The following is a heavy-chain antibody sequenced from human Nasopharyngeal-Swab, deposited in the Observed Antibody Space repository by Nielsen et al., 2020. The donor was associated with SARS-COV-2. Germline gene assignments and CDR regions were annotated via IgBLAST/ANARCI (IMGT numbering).Heavy chain of an antibody. J-gene: IGHJ6*03. CDR3: ARGDIVVVPAAILYYYYYMDV. CDR2: IKQDGSEK. Sequence: GGSLRLSCAASGFTFSSYWMSWVRQAPGKGLEWEANIKQDGSEKYYVDSVKGRFTISRDNAKNSLYLQMNSLRAEDTAVYYCARGDIVVVPAAILYYYYYMDVWGKGTTVTVSS. D-gene: IGHD2-2*02. V-gene: IGHV3-7*01. CDR1: GFTFSSYW.